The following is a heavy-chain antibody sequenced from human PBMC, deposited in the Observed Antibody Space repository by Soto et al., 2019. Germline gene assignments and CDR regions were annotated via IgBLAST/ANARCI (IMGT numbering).Heavy chain of an antibody. CDR2: IIPIFGTA. J-gene: IGHJ4*02. CDR1: GGTFSSYS. Sequence: QVQLVQSGAEVKKPGSSVKVSCKASGGTFSSYSINWVRQAPGQGLEWMGEIIPIFGTANYAQKFQGRVTITADGSTSTAYMELSSPRSEDTAVYYCARDGGRHSGGIDYWGQGTLVTVSS. V-gene: IGHV1-69*01. D-gene: IGHD1-26*01. CDR3: ARDGGRHSGGIDY.